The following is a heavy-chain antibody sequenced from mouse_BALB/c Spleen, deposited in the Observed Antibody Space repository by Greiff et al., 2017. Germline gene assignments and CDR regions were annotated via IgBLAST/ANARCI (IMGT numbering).Heavy chain of an antibody. D-gene: IGHD2-1*01. CDR1: GFSLTGYG. J-gene: IGHJ3*01. Sequence: VNVVESGPGLVAPSQSLSITCTVSGFSLTGYGVNWVRQPPGKGLEWLGMIWGDGSTDYNSALKSRLSISKDNSKSQVFLKMNSLQTDDTARYYCARERGNSWFAYWGQGTLVTVSA. V-gene: IGHV2-6-7*01. CDR2: IWGDGST. CDR3: ARERGNSWFAY.